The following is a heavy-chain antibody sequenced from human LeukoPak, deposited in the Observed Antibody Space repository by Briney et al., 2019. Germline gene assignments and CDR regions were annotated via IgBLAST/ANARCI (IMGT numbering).Heavy chain of an antibody. CDR3: ARDIGNSSGWYRDY. V-gene: IGHV1-2*02. D-gene: IGHD6-19*01. CDR2: INPNSGGT. Sequence: ASVKVSCKASGYTFTGYYMHWVRQAPGQGLEWMGWINPNSGGTNYAQKFQGRVTMTRDTSISTAYMELSRLRSDDTAVYYCARDIGNSSGWYRDYWGQGTLVTVSS. CDR1: GYTFTGYY. J-gene: IGHJ4*02.